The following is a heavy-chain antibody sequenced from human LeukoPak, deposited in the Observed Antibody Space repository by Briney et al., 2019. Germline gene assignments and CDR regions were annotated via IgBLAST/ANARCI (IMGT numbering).Heavy chain of an antibody. CDR1: GGTFSSYA. CDR2: IIPIFGTA. D-gene: IGHD2-2*01. V-gene: IGHV1-69*13. CDR3: ARDYPDIVVVPAAISGIGWFDP. Sequence: SVKVSCKASGGTFSSYAISWVRQAPGQGLEWMGGIIPIFGTANYAQKFQGRVTITADESTSTAYMELSSLRSEDTAVYYCARDYPDIVVVPAAISGIGWFDPWGQGTLVTVSS. J-gene: IGHJ5*02.